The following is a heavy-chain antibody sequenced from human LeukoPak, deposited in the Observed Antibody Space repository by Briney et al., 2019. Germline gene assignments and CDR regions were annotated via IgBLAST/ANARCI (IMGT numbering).Heavy chain of an antibody. D-gene: IGHD6-19*01. Sequence: GESLKISCQGSGYSFTSYWIGWVRQMPGKGLEWMGIIYPGDSDTRYSPSFQGQVTISADKSISTAYLQWSSLKASDTAMYYCASSIAVYYYGMDVWGQGTTVTVSS. CDR1: GYSFTSYW. CDR2: IYPGDSDT. V-gene: IGHV5-51*01. J-gene: IGHJ6*02. CDR3: ASSIAVYYYGMDV.